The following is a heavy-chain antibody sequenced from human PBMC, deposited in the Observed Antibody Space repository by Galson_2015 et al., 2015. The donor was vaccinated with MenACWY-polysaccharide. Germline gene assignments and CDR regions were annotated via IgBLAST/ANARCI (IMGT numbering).Heavy chain of an antibody. Sequence: SLRLSCAASGFRFGGYAIHWVRQAPGKGLEWVAGICWKGSTVGHADAVKGRFTISRDNAKNTVYLEMNSLEPEDTAVYYCVRRLASDPVIAAWGLDSWGQGTLVTVSS. V-gene: IGHV3-9*01. CDR2: ICWKGSTV. D-gene: IGHD6-13*01. J-gene: IGHJ4*02. CDR1: GFRFGGYA. CDR3: VRRLASDPVIAAWGLDS.